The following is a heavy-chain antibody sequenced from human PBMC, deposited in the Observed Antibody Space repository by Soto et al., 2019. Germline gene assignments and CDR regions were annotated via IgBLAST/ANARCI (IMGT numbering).Heavy chain of an antibody. CDR3: ARGQRRWESDPSFAS. CDR2: IIPIFGTP. V-gene: IGHV1-69*01. Sequence: QVQLVQSGAEVKKPGSSVKVSCKASGGTFSDYVITWVRQAPGQGLEWMGGIIPIFGTPNYAQKFQGRVTITADESTSTAYMELSSLISEDTAVYYCARGQRRWESDPSFASWGQGTLVTVSS. D-gene: IGHD1-26*01. J-gene: IGHJ4*02. CDR1: GGTFSDYV.